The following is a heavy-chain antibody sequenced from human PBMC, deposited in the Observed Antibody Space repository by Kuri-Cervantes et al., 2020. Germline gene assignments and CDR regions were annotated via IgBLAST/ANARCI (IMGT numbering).Heavy chain of an antibody. Sequence: ASVKVSCKASGYTFTSYAMHWVRQAPGQRLEWMGWINAGSGNTKYSQKFQGRVTITRDTSATTAYMELSSLRSEDTAVYYCAALRGNSADYWGQGTLVTVSS. J-gene: IGHJ4*02. CDR1: GYTFTSYA. CDR3: AALRGNSADY. V-gene: IGHV1-3*01. CDR2: INAGSGNT. D-gene: IGHD1-7*01.